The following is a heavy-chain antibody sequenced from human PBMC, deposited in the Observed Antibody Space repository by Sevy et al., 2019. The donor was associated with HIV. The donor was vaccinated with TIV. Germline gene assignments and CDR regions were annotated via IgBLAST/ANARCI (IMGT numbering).Heavy chain of an antibody. J-gene: IGHJ4*02. D-gene: IGHD2-21*02. V-gene: IGHV1-2*02. CDR1: GYTFTGYY. CDR2: INPNSGDT. Sequence: ASVKVSCKASGYTFTGYYLHWVRQAPGQGLEWMGWINPNSGDTNYAPKFQGRVTMTRDTSISTASMERSRLRSDDTAVYYCTRSAAEAKNFYCGGDCYSDYWGQGTLVTVSS. CDR3: TRSAAEAKNFYCGGDCYSDY.